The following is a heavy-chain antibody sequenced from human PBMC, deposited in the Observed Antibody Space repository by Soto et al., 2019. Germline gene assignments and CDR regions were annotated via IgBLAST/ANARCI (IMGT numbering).Heavy chain of an antibody. CDR3: AHRTTPVTWWFDP. D-gene: IGHD4-17*01. V-gene: IGHV2-5*02. J-gene: IGHJ5*02. Sequence: QITLKESGPTLVKPTQTLTLTCTFSGFSLTTSGVGVGWIRQPPGKALEWLELIYWDDDKSYSPSLKSRLTITKDTSKNQVVRTMTNMDPADPATYFSAHRTTPVTWWFDPWGQGTLVTVSS. CDR2: IYWDDDK. CDR1: GFSLTTSGVG.